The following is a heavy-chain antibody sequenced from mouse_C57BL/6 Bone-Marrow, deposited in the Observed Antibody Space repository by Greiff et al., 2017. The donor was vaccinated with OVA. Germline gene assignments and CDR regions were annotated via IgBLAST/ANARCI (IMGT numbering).Heavy chain of an antibody. CDR2: IDPSDSYT. Sequence: QVQLQQPGAELVKPGASVKLSCKASGYTFTSYWMQWVKQRPGQGLEWIGEIDPSDSYTNYNQKFKGKATLTVDTSSSTAYMQLSSLTSEDSAVYYCARKNYYGSSYLAWFAYWGQGTLVTVSA. D-gene: IGHD1-1*01. J-gene: IGHJ3*01. V-gene: IGHV1-50*01. CDR1: GYTFTSYW. CDR3: ARKNYYGSSYLAWFAY.